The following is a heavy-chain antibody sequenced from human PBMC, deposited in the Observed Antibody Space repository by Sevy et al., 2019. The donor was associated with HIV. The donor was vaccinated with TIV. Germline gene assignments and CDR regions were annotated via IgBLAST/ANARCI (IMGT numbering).Heavy chain of an antibody. Sequence: ASVKVSCKASGGTFSSYAISWVRQAPGQGLEWMGGIIPIFGTANYAQKFQGRVTITADESTSTAYMELSSLRSEDTAVNYCARSPLHSGGGDCYSHDAFDIRSQGTMVTVSS. V-gene: IGHV1-69*13. CDR3: ARSPLHSGGGDCYSHDAFDI. J-gene: IGHJ3*02. D-gene: IGHD2-21*01. CDR1: GGTFSSYA. CDR2: IIPIFGTA.